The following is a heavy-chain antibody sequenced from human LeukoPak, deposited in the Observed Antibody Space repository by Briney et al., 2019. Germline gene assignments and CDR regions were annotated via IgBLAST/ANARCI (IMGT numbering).Heavy chain of an antibody. CDR1: GYTFTSYG. CDR2: IIPIFGTA. D-gene: IGHD6-13*01. CDR3: ARDHSSSFWFDP. J-gene: IGHJ5*02. Sequence: ASVKVSCKASGYTFTSYGISWVRQAPGQGLEWMGGIIPIFGTANYAQKFQGRVTITADESTSTAYMELSSLRSEDTAVYYCARDHSSSFWFDPWGQGTLVTVSS. V-gene: IGHV1-69*13.